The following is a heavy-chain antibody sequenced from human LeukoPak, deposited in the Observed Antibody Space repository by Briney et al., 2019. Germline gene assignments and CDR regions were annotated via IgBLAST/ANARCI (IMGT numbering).Heavy chain of an antibody. V-gene: IGHV4-4*09. Sequence: SETLSLTCTVSGGSISSYYWSWIRQPPGKGLEWIGYIYTSGSTNYNPSLKSRVTISVDTSKNQFSLKLSSVTAADTAVYYCARRGLWSGYLYYYMDVWGKGTTVTVSS. CDR1: GGSISSYY. J-gene: IGHJ6*03. D-gene: IGHD3-3*01. CDR3: ARRGLWSGYLYYYMDV. CDR2: IYTSGST.